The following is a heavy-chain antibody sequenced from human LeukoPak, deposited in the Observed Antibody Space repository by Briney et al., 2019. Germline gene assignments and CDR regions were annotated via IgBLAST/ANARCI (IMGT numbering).Heavy chain of an antibody. CDR1: GGSISSYY. D-gene: IGHD5-12*01. V-gene: IGHV4-59*01. CDR3: ARARGYSGCDWGTHWFDP. Sequence: PSETLSLTCTVSGGSISSYYWSWIRQPPGKGLEWIGYIYYSGSTNYNPSLKSRVTISVDTSKNQFSLKLSSVTAADTAVYYCARARGYSGCDWGTHWFDPWGQGTLVTVSS. CDR2: IYYSGST. J-gene: IGHJ5*02.